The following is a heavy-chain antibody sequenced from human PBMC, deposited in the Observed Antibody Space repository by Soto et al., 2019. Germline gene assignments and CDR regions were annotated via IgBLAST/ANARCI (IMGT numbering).Heavy chain of an antibody. CDR1: GFSFGSYA. CDR3: ARWSYLDY. V-gene: IGHV3-23*01. D-gene: IGHD3-3*01. J-gene: IGHJ4*02. Sequence: DVQLWESGGGLVQPGGSLRLSCAASGFSFGSYALSWVRQAPGKGLEWVSTISGSAGKTFYADSVKGRFSISRDTSQNTLYLQMNSLRADDTAIYYCARWSYLDYWGQGTRVTVSS. CDR2: ISGSAGKT.